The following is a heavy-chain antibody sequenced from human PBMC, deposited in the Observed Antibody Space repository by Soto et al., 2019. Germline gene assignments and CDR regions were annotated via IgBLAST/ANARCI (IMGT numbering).Heavy chain of an antibody. CDR3: ARASGPFDY. V-gene: IGHV3-33*01. CDR1: GFIFSTYG. CDR2: IWYDGSDK. J-gene: IGHJ4*02. Sequence: QVQLVESGGGVVQPGKSLRLSCAASGFIFSTYGMHWVRQAPGKGLEWVAVIWYDGSDKYYADSVKGRFTISRDNSKNTLYLQMNSLRAEDTAVYYCARASGPFDYWGQGTLVTVSS. D-gene: IGHD2-8*02.